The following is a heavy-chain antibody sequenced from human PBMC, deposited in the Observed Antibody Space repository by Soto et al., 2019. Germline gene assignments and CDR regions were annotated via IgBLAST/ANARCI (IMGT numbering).Heavy chain of an antibody. CDR3: ATGGPYYYDSSGYLNFDY. CDR2: FDPEDGET. CDR1: GYTLTELS. J-gene: IGHJ4*02. Sequence: ASVKVSCKVSGYTLTELSMHWVRQAPGKGLEWMGGFDPEDGETIYAQKFRGRVTMTEDTSTDTAYMELSSLRSEDTAVYYCATGGPYYYDSSGYLNFDYWGQGTLVTVSS. D-gene: IGHD3-22*01. V-gene: IGHV1-24*01.